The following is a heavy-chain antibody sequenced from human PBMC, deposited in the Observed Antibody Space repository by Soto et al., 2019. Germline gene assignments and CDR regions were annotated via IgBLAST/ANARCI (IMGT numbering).Heavy chain of an antibody. Sequence: GGSLRLSCAASGFTFSRYSMNWVHQAPGKGLEWVSSISSTTNYIYYGDSMKGRFTISRDNAKNSLYLEMNSLRAEDTAVYYCARESEDLTSNFDYWGQGTLVTVSS. J-gene: IGHJ4*02. V-gene: IGHV3-21*06. CDR3: ARESEDLTSNFDY. CDR1: GFTFSRYS. CDR2: ISSTTNYI.